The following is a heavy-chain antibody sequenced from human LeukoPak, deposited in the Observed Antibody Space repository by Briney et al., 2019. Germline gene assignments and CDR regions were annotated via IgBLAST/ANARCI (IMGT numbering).Heavy chain of an antibody. J-gene: IGHJ4*02. D-gene: IGHD5-12*01. CDR3: ARDRSGYEGGDY. CDR2: MNPNSGNT. Sequence: GASVKVSCKASGYTFTSYDINWVRQATGQGLEWMGWMNPNSGNTGYAQKFQGRVTMTRNTSISTAYMELSSLRSDDTAVYYCARDRSGYEGGDYWGQGTLVTVSS. CDR1: GYTFTSYD. V-gene: IGHV1-8*01.